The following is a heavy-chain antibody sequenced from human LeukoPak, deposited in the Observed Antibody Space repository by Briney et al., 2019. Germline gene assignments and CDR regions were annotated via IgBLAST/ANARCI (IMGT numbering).Heavy chain of an antibody. J-gene: IGHJ4*02. CDR1: GGSFSGYY. CDR3: ARPVSGSGGWYYNY. CDR2: INHSGST. Sequence: SETLSLTCAVYGGSFSGYYWGWIRQPPGKGLEWLGEINHSGSTNYNPSLKSRVTISVDTSKNQFSLKLSSVTAADTAVYYCARPVSGSGGWYYNYWGQGTLVTVSS. D-gene: IGHD6-19*01. V-gene: IGHV4-34*01.